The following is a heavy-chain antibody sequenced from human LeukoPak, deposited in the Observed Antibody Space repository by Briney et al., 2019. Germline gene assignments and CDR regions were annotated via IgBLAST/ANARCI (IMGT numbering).Heavy chain of an antibody. V-gene: IGHV3-48*01. Sequence: PGGSRRLSCAASGFPFSSYSMNWVRQAPGKGLEWVSYISASGSNIYYLDAVKGRFTVSRDNAMNSLFLQMNRPGVEDTAIYYCVRVKGTYFDFWGQGTLVTVSS. CDR2: ISASGSNI. J-gene: IGHJ4*02. CDR3: VRVKGTYFDF. D-gene: IGHD1-1*01. CDR1: GFPFSSYS.